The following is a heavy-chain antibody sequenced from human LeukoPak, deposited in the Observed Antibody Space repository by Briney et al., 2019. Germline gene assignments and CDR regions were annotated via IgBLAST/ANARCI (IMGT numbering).Heavy chain of an antibody. Sequence: GGSLRLSCAASGFTFSSYEMNWVRQAPGKGLEWVSYISSSGSTIYYADSVKGRFTISRDNAKNSLYLQMNSLRAEDTAVYYCAIWQWLVRGEQTYYMDVWGKGTTVTVS. V-gene: IGHV3-48*03. CDR2: ISSSGSTI. D-gene: IGHD6-19*01. CDR1: GFTFSSYE. J-gene: IGHJ6*03. CDR3: AIWQWLVRGEQTYYMDV.